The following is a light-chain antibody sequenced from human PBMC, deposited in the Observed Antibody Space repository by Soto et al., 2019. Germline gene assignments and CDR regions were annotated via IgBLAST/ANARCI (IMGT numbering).Light chain of an antibody. V-gene: IGKV1D-17*01. CDR1: QGITNF. CDR3: LQHNSYS. Sequence: NIQMTQSPSAMSASVGDRVTITCRARQGITNFLAWFQQKPGKVPNHLIFAASSLQSGVPSRFSGSGSGTEFTLTISSLQPEDFATYYCLQHNSYSFGVGTKVEIK. CDR2: AAS. J-gene: IGKJ4*01.